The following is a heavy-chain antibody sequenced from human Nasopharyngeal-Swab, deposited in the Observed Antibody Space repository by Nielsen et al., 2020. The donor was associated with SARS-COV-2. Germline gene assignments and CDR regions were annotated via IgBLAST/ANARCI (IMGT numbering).Heavy chain of an antibody. J-gene: IGHJ6*03. V-gene: IGHV3-11*04. D-gene: IGHD3-3*01. CDR1: GFTFSDYY. Sequence: GGSLRLSCAASGFTFSDYYMSWIRQAPGKGLEWVSYISSSGSTIYYADSVKGRFTISRDNAKNSLYLQMNSLRAEDTAVYYCARESHYDFRSGYYPSKYYYYYMDVWGKGTTVTVSS. CDR3: ARESHYDFRSGYYPSKYYYYYMDV. CDR2: ISSSGSTI.